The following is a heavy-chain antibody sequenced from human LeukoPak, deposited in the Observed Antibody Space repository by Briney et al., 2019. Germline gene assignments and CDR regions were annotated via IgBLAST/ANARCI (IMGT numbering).Heavy chain of an antibody. CDR2: ITSSSGTI. D-gene: IGHD5-18*01. Sequence: GGSLRLSCAASGFTFSSYSMNWVRQAPGKGLEWVSHITSSSGTIYYADSVKGRCTISRYNAKNSLYLQINGLRAEDTAVYYCARGYYYAYHYWGQGTLVTVSS. V-gene: IGHV3-48*01. CDR1: GFTFSSYS. CDR3: ARGYYYAYHY. J-gene: IGHJ4*02.